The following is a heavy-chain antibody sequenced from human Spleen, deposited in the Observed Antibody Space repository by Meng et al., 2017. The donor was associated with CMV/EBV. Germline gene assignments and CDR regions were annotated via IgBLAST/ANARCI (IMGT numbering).Heavy chain of an antibody. J-gene: IGHJ6*02. CDR3: ARAAVGNDGPGYYYYGMDV. CDR1: GYTFTGYY. Sequence: ASVKVSCKASGYTFTGYYLHWVRQAPGQGLEWMGCINPNTGGTNYAQKFQGRVTMTRDTSISTAYMELSRLRSDDTAVYYCARAAVGNDGPGYYYYGMDVWGQGTTVTVSS. CDR2: INPNTGGT. V-gene: IGHV1-2*02. D-gene: IGHD6-13*01.